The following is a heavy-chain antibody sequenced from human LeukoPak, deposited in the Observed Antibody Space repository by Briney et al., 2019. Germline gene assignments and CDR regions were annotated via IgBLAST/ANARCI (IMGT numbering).Heavy chain of an antibody. CDR1: GYTFTSYG. V-gene: IGHV1-69*06. D-gene: IGHD2-2*01. J-gene: IGHJ6*04. Sequence: EASVTVSCKASGYTFTSYGISWVRQAPGQGLEWMGGIIPIFGTANYAQKFQGRVTITADKSTSTAYMELSSLRSEDTAVYYCARGAVVVPAAKREDYYYYYGMDVWGKGTTVTVSS. CDR3: ARGAVVVPAAKREDYYYYYGMDV. CDR2: IIPIFGTA.